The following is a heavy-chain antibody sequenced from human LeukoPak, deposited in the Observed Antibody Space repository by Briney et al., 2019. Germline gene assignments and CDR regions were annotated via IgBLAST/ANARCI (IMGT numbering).Heavy chain of an antibody. V-gene: IGHV3-30*04. CDR1: GFTFSSYA. Sequence: TGGSLRLSCAASGFTFSSYAMHWVRQAPGKGLEWVAVISYDGSNKYYADSVKGRFTISRDNSKNTLYLQMNSLRAEDTAVYYCARDRALPRPPMRTTYYFDYWGQGTLVTVSS. J-gene: IGHJ4*02. CDR2: ISYDGSNK. D-gene: IGHD3-22*01. CDR3: ARDRALPRPPMRTTYYFDY.